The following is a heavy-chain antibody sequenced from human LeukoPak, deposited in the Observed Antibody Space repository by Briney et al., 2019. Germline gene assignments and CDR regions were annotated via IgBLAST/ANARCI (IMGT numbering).Heavy chain of an antibody. CDR3: ARSSSGWYGGDAFDI. Sequence: SETLSLTCTVSGGSISSYYWSWIRQPPGKGLEWIGYIYYSGSTNYNPSLKSRVTISVDTSKNQFSLKLSSVTAADTAVYYCARSSSGWYGGDAFDIWGQGTMVTVSS. J-gene: IGHJ3*02. CDR2: IYYSGST. D-gene: IGHD6-19*01. CDR1: GGSISSYY. V-gene: IGHV4-59*01.